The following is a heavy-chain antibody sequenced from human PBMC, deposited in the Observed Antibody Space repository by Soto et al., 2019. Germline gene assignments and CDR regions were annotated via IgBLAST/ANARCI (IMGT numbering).Heavy chain of an antibody. Sequence: GASVKVSCKASGGTFSSYAISWVRQAPGQGLEWMGGIIPIFGTANYAQKFQGRVTITADESTSTAYMELSSLRSEDTAVYYCAREVLRFPEAVRRYYYGMDVWGQGTTVTVSS. CDR1: GGTFSSYA. J-gene: IGHJ6*02. D-gene: IGHD3-3*01. CDR3: AREVLRFPEAVRRYYYGMDV. V-gene: IGHV1-69*13. CDR2: IIPIFGTA.